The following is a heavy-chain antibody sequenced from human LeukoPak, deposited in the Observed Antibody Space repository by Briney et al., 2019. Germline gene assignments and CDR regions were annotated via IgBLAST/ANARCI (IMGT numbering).Heavy chain of an antibody. V-gene: IGHV3-30-3*01. CDR3: ASSYSSGWDDY. J-gene: IGHJ4*02. D-gene: IGHD6-19*01. CDR2: ISYDGSNK. CDR1: GFTFSSYA. Sequence: GGSLRLSCAASGFTFSSYAMHWVRQAPGKGLEWVAVISYDGSNKYYADSVKGRFTISRDNSKNTLYLQMNSLRAEDTAVYYCASSYSSGWDDYWGQGTLVTVSS.